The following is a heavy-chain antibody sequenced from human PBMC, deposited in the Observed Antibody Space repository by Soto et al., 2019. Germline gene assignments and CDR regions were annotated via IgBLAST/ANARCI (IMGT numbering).Heavy chain of an antibody. CDR3: ARDSTRWNDLVDYYGMDV. V-gene: IGHV3-48*03. CDR2: ISSSGSTI. J-gene: IGHJ6*02. Sequence: EVQLVESGGGLVQPGGSLRLSCAASGFTFSSYEMNWVRQAPGKGLEGVSYISSSGSTIYYADSVKGRFTISRDNAKNSLYLQMNSLRAEDTAVYYCARDSTRWNDLVDYYGMDVWGQGTTVTVSS. CDR1: GFTFSSYE. D-gene: IGHD1-1*01.